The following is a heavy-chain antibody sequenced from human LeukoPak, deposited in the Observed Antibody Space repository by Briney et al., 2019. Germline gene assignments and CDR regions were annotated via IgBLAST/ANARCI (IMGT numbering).Heavy chain of an antibody. J-gene: IGHJ6*03. CDR2: IYYSGST. CDR1: GGSISDYY. Sequence: PSETLSLTCTVSGGSISDYYWNWIRQPPGKGLEWIGYIYYSGSTTYNPSLKNRVTMSVDTAKNQFSLKLRSATAADTAVYYCARGDFCSKSNCYLRPMDVWGKGTTVTVSS. CDR3: ARGDFCSKSNCYLRPMDV. V-gene: IGHV4-59*01. D-gene: IGHD3-3*01.